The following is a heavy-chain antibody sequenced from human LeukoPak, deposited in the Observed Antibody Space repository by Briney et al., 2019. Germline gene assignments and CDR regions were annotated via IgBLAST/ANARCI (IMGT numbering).Heavy chain of an antibody. J-gene: IGHJ6*02. D-gene: IGHD3-3*01. CDR2: IIPILGIA. Sequence: SVKVSCKASGGTFSSYAISWVRQAPGQGLEWMGRIIPILGIANYAQKFQGRVTITADKSTSTAYMELSSLRSEDTAVYCCARGDFWSGSYGMDVWGQGTTVTVSS. CDR1: GGTFSSYA. V-gene: IGHV1-69*04. CDR3: ARGDFWSGSYGMDV.